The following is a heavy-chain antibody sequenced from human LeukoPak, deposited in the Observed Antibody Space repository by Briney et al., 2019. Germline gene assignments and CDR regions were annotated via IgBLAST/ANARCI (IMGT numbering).Heavy chain of an antibody. D-gene: IGHD3-10*01. CDR1: GFTFSDYY. V-gene: IGHV3-11*05. J-gene: IGHJ4*03. CDR2: ISSGSSYT. Sequence: SGGSLRLSCAASGFTFSDYYMSWIRQAPGKGLEWVSYISSGSSYTNYADSVKGRFTISRDNARNSLYLQMNSLRAEDTAVYYCARDRSYGSGTYRWDYWGQGTTVTVSS. CDR3: ARDRSYGSGTYRWDY.